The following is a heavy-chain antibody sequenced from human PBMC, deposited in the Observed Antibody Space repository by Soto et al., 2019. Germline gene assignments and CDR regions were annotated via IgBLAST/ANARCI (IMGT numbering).Heavy chain of an antibody. CDR3: ARDKDYYDSRGYPPRGRDV. Sequence: ASVKVSCKASGYTFTSYYMHWVRQAPGQGLEWMGIINPSGGSTSYAQKFQGRVTMTRDTSTSTVYMELSSLRSEDTAVYYCARDKDYYDSRGYPPRGRDVWGKGPTVPVSS. D-gene: IGHD3-22*01. J-gene: IGHJ6*04. CDR1: GYTFTSYY. CDR2: INPSGGST. V-gene: IGHV1-46*03.